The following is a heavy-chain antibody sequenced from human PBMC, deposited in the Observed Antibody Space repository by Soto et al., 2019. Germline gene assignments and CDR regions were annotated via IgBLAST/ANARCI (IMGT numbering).Heavy chain of an antibody. CDR3: ARRVLRETHFDY. Sequence: PGESLKISCKHSGFNFPTFWIAWVRQMPGKGLEWMGTIYPDDSDTRYSPSFQGQVTISADKSISTAYLQWSSLKASDTAIYYCARRVLRETHFDYWGQGTLVTVSS. CDR2: IYPDDSDT. V-gene: IGHV5-51*01. CDR1: GFNFPTFW. D-gene: IGHD3-10*02. J-gene: IGHJ4*02.